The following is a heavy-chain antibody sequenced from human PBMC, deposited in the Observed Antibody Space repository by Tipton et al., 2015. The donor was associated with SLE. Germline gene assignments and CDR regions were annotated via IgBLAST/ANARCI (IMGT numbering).Heavy chain of an antibody. CDR3: ARDNSPSWFDP. J-gene: IGHJ5*02. V-gene: IGHV4-4*07. CDR2: IYTSGAT. Sequence: PGLVKPSETLSLTCNVSGVSISSSYWSWIRQPAGKGLEWIGRIYTSGATDDNPSLKSRVTMSVDTSKKQLSLKLTSVTAADTAVYYCARDNSPSWFDPWGQGTLVTVSS. D-gene: IGHD4-11*01. CDR1: GVSISSSY.